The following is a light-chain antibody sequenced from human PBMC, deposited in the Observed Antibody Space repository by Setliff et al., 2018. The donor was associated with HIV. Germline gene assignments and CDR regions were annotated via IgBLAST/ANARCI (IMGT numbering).Light chain of an antibody. J-gene: IGLJ1*01. CDR1: NIGSKR. Sequence: SYELTQPPSVSVAPGKTARITCGGNNIGSKRVHWYQQKPGKAPVLVIYYDSDRPSGIPERFSGSNSGNTATLTISRVEAGDEADYYCQVWDSSSDRGVFGTGTKVTV. V-gene: IGLV3-21*04. CDR3: QVWDSSSDRGV. CDR2: YDS.